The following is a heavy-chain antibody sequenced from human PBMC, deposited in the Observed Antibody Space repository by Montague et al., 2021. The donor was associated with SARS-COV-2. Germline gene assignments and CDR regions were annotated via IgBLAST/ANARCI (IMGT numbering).Heavy chain of an antibody. CDR2: IWYDGSNK. V-gene: IGHV3-33*01. Sequence: SLGLSCAASGFTFSSYGMRWVRQAPGKGLEWVAVIWYDGSNKYYADSVKGRFTISRDNSKNTLYLQMNSLRAEDTAVYYCARDLFWGTDSGTQQRRDYWGQGTLVTVSS. J-gene: IGHJ4*02. CDR1: GFTFSSYG. CDR3: ARDLFWGTDSGTQQRRDY. D-gene: IGHD3-16*01.